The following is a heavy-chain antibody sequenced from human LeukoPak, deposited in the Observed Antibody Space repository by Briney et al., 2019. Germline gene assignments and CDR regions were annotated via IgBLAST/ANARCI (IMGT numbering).Heavy chain of an antibody. V-gene: IGHV3-30*18. CDR2: ISYDGSNK. CDR1: GFTFSSYG. J-gene: IGHJ4*02. CDR3: AKGRLRQQLLSDY. D-gene: IGHD6-13*01. Sequence: QPGRSLRLSCAASGFTFSSYGMHWVRQAPGKGLEWVAVISYDGSNKYYADSVKGRFTISRDNSKNTLYLQMNSLRAEDTAVYYCAKGRLRQQLLSDYWGQGTLVTVSS.